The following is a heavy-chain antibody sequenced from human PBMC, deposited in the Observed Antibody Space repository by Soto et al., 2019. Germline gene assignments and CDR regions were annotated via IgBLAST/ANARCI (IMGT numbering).Heavy chain of an antibody. CDR3: ARDHIRLQGVDY. J-gene: IGHJ4*02. D-gene: IGHD4-4*01. Sequence: SETLSLTCTVSGGSISSGGYYWSWILQHPGKGLEWIGYIYYSGSTYYNPALKSRVTISVDTSKNQFSLKLSSVTAADTAVYYCARDHIRLQGVDYWGQGTLVTVSS. CDR1: GGSISSGGYY. V-gene: IGHV4-31*03. CDR2: IYYSGST.